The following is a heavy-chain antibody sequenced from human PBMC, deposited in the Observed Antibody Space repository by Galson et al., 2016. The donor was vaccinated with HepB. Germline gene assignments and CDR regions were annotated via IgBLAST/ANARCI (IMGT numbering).Heavy chain of an antibody. CDR3: ARGTGMDG. CDR1: GFTFTSNW. J-gene: IGHJ6*02. Sequence: SLRLSCAASGFTFTSNWMNWVRQAPGKGLEWVASIHRDGDEKYYVDFVKGRFTISRDNAKNSLYLQMNSLRVEDTAVYYCARGTGMDGWGQGTTVTVSS. CDR2: IHRDGDEK. V-gene: IGHV3-7*01.